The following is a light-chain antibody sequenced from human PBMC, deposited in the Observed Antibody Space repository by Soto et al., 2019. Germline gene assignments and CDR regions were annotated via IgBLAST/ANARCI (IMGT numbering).Light chain of an antibody. Sequence: EIVLTQSPATLSLSPGERATLSCRASQCVSSYLAWYQQKPGQAPRLLIYDASNRAPGIPARFSGSGSGTDFTLTISSLEPEDFAVYYCQQRSNWPLAFGGGTKVEIK. CDR3: QQRSNWPLA. V-gene: IGKV3-11*01. CDR2: DAS. CDR1: QCVSSY. J-gene: IGKJ4*01.